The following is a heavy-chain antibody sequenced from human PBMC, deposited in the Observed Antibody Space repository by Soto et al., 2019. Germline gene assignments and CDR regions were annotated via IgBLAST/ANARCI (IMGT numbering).Heavy chain of an antibody. CDR2: SKNKANGYST. CDR1: GFTLSDRY. J-gene: IGHJ4*02. D-gene: IGHD5-12*01. CDR3: TRNNDGYNGPAGD. Sequence: ELPLVESGGGLVQPGESLRLSCAASGFTLSDRYMDWVRQAPGKGLEWVGRSKNKANGYSTEYAASVKGRFTISRDDSTNSMYLLMNSLKSDDTAVYYCTRNNDGYNGPAGDWGQGTLVTVSS. V-gene: IGHV3-72*01.